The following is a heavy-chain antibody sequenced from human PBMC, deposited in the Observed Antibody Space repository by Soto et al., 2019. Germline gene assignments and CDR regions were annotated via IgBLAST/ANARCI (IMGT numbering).Heavy chain of an antibody. CDR1: GFTFSDYY. CDR3: TTNAGYSSSWYDH. J-gene: IGHJ5*02. Sequence: PGGSLRLSCAASGFTFSDYYMSWIRQAPGKGLEWVSYISSSGSTIYYADSVKGRFTISRDNAKNSLYLQMNSLRAEDTAVYYCTTNAGYSSSWYDHWGQGTLVTVSS. V-gene: IGHV3-11*01. D-gene: IGHD6-13*01. CDR2: ISSSGSTI.